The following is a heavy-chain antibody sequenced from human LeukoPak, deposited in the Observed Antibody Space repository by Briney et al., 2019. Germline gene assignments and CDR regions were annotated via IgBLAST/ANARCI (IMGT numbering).Heavy chain of an antibody. CDR2: IYHSGST. CDR3: ARGYDDSGAFDY. V-gene: IGHV4-38-2*02. D-gene: IGHD3-3*01. J-gene: IGHJ4*02. Sequence: PSETLSLTCTVSGDSISGYYWGWVRQTPGKGLEWIGSIYHSGSTYYNPPLKSRVTISVDRSKNQFSLKLSSVTAADTAVYYCARGYDDSGAFDYWGQGTLVTVSS. CDR1: GDSISGYY.